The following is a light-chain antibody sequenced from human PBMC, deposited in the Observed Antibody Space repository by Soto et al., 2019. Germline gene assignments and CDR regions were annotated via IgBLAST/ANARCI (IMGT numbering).Light chain of an antibody. CDR2: GAS. Sequence: EIVLTQSPATLSLSPGERATLSCRASQSVSSYLAWYQQKPGQAPRLLIYGASNRATGIPDRFSGSGSGTEFTLTISSLQSEDFAVYYCQQYNNWPQTFGQGTKVDIK. CDR1: QSVSSY. J-gene: IGKJ1*01. CDR3: QQYNNWPQT. V-gene: IGKV3D-15*01.